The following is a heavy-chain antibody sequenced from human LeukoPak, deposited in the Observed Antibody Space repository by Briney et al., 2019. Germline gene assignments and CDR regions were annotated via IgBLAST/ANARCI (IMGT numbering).Heavy chain of an antibody. Sequence: GGSLRLSCAASGFTVSSNYMSWVRQAPGKGLEWVSVIYSGGSTYYADSVKGRFTISRDNSKNTLYLQMNSLRAEGTAVYYCAIASVPAAIEGPFDPFDIWGQGTMVTISS. CDR1: GFTVSSNY. V-gene: IGHV3-66*01. D-gene: IGHD2-2*02. J-gene: IGHJ3*02. CDR2: IYSGGST. CDR3: AIASVPAAIEGPFDPFDI.